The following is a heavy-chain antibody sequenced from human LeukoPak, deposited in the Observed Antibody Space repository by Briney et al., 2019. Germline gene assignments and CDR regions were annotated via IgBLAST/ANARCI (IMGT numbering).Heavy chain of an antibody. CDR2: IYYSGST. Sequence: SETLSLTCTVSGVSISSYYWSWIRQPPGKGLEWIGYIYYSGSTNYNPSLKSRVTISVDTSKNQFSLKLSSVTAADTAVYYCARVRKGGYSYGSDYWGQGTLVTVSS. V-gene: IGHV4-59*12. CDR1: GVSISSYY. D-gene: IGHD5-18*01. CDR3: ARVRKGGYSYGSDY. J-gene: IGHJ4*02.